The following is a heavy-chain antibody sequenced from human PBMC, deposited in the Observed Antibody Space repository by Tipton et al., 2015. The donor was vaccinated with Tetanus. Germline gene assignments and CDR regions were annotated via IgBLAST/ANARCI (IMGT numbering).Heavy chain of an antibody. Sequence: GLVKPSDTLSLTCGVSGESFSDHYWSWIRQSPGKGLEWIGEVNHSGITNYNPSLKSRVIVSVDTSKNEVSLKLKSVTAADSAVYYCARVGLSSHPWVRDIYYIDHWGQGTLVTVSS. CDR3: ARVGLSSHPWVRDIYYIDH. D-gene: IGHD1-1*01. V-gene: IGHV4-34*01. J-gene: IGHJ4*02. CDR2: VNHSGIT. CDR1: GESFSDHY.